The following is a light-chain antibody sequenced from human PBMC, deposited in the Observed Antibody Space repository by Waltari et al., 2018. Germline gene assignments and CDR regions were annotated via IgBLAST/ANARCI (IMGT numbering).Light chain of an antibody. CDR3: QQNSNWPWT. CDR2: GAS. J-gene: IGKJ1*01. V-gene: IGKV3D-15*01. Sequence: EIVMTQSPATLSLSPGERATLSCRASQSVSSSLAWYQQKPGQAPRLLIYGASSRATGIPDRFSGSGSGTDFTLTISSLEPEDVAVYYCQQNSNWPWTFGQGTKVEIK. CDR1: QSVSSS.